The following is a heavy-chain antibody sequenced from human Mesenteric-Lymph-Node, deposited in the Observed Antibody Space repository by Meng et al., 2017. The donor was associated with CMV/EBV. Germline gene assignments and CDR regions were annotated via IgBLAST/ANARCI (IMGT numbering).Heavy chain of an antibody. CDR2: IYNDDRT. D-gene: IGHD1-26*01. Sequence: GESLKISCAASGFTVRSNYMSWVRQAPGKGLEWVSVIYNDDRTYYADSVKGRFTISSDNSKNTLYLHMNSLKAEDTAVYYCARSGGSYPNDYWGQGTLVTVSS. J-gene: IGHJ4*02. CDR3: ARSGGSYPNDY. V-gene: IGHV3-53*01. CDR1: GFTVRSNY.